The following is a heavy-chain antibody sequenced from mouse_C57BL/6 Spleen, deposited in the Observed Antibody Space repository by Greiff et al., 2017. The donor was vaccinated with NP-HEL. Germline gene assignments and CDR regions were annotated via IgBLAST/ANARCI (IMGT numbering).Heavy chain of an antibody. D-gene: IGHD1-1*01. V-gene: IGHV5-4*01. CDR1: GFTFSSYA. CDR2: ISDGGSYT. CDR3: ARKNYGSSYVFDY. J-gene: IGHJ2*01. Sequence: EVQGVESGGGLVKPGGSLKLSCAASGFTFSSYAMSWVRQTPEKRLEWVATISDGGSYTYYPDNVKGRFTISRDNAKNNLYLQMSHLKSEDTAMYYCARKNYGSSYVFDYWGQGTTLTVSS.